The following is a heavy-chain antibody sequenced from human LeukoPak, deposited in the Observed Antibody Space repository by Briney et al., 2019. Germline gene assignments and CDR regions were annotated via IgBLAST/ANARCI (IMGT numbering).Heavy chain of an antibody. Sequence: GGSLRLSCTASGFTFSSTGMHWVRQAPGKGLEWVSYIRYDGNNKYYGDSVKGRLTVSRDNSKNTLYLQMNSLRVEDTAVYYCARSYNPDYWGQGTLVTVSS. CDR3: ARSYNPDY. D-gene: IGHD1-14*01. CDR2: IRYDGNNK. J-gene: IGHJ4*02. V-gene: IGHV3-30*02. CDR1: GFTFSSTG.